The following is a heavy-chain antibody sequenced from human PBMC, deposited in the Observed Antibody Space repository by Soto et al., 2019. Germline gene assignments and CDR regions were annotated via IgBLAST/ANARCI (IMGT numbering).Heavy chain of an antibody. CDR1: GYSFTSYW. CDR3: ARHGAVYYGPGIYPSHGRAV. Sequence: GESLKISCKGSGYSFTSYWISWVRQMPGKGLEWMGRIDPSDSYTNYSPSFQGHVTISADKSISTAYLQWSSLKASDTAMYYCARHGAVYYGPGIYPSHGRAVWGKGPTVTAPS. CDR2: IDPSDSYT. V-gene: IGHV5-10-1*01. D-gene: IGHD3-10*01. J-gene: IGHJ6*04.